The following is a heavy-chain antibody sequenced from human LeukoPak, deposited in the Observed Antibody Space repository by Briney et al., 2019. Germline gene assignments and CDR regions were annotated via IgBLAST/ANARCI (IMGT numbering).Heavy chain of an antibody. D-gene: IGHD3-16*01. CDR1: GDSVSTNNVA. Sequence: SQTLSLTCAISGDSVSTNNVAWNWIRQSPSRGLEWLGRTYYRSKWYNEYAVSVKSRIIINPDTSKNQFSLQLNSVTPDDTVVYYCAREDLGAAYFDFWGQGTLVTVSS. CDR3: AREDLGAAYFDF. V-gene: IGHV6-1*01. J-gene: IGHJ4*02. CDR2: TYYRSKWYN.